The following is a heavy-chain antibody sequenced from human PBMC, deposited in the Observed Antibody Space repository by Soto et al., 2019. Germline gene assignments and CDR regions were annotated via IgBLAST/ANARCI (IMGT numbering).Heavy chain of an antibody. Sequence: AGGSLRLSCAASGFTFDDYAMHWVRQAPGKGLEWVSGISWNSGSIGYADSVKGRFTISRDNAKNSLYLQMKSLRAEDTALYYCAKERPVGGTRSFDIWGQGTMVTVSS. CDR3: AKERPVGGTRSFDI. J-gene: IGHJ3*02. D-gene: IGHD6-19*01. CDR2: ISWNSGSI. CDR1: GFTFDDYA. V-gene: IGHV3-9*01.